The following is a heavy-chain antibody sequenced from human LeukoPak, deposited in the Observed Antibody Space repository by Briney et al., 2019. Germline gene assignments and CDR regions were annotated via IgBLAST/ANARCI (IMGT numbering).Heavy chain of an antibody. CDR1: GYSFIDYW. J-gene: IGHJ4*02. D-gene: IGHD3-3*01. Sequence: GESLKISCKGSGYSFIDYWIGGGRQMPGKGLEGRGIIYPGDSDTRYSPSFQGQVTISADKSISTAYLQWSSLKASDTAMYYCARGQLGYDFWSGYYDRDFDYWGQGTLVTVSS. V-gene: IGHV5-51*01. CDR3: ARGQLGYDFWSGYYDRDFDY. CDR2: IYPGDSDT.